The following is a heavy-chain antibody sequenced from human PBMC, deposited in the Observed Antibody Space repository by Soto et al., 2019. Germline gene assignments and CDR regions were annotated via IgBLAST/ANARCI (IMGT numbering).Heavy chain of an antibody. J-gene: IGHJ3*01. CDR3: ARSGTWNVALDV. D-gene: IGHD1-1*01. Sequence: EVQLVESGGGLVQPGGSLRLSCAASGFSFSSYIMNWVRQAAGKRLEWVAYISSGSSAIYYADDVKGRFTISRDNAQNSLYLQLNSLRDEDTAVYYCARSGTWNVALDVWGKGTMVTVSS. CDR2: ISSGSSAI. V-gene: IGHV3-48*02. CDR1: GFSFSSYI.